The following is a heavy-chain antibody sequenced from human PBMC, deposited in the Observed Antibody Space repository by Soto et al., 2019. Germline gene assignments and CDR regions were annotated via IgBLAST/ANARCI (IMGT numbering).Heavy chain of an antibody. CDR1: GGSVSSGSYY. Sequence: QVQLQESGPGLVKPSETLSLTCTVSGGSVSSGSYYWSWIRQPPGKGLEWIGYIYYSGSTTYNPSLKSRRTISVDTSKNQFSLKLSSVTAADTAVYYCARALSYYYYHGMDVWGQGTTVTVSS. J-gene: IGHJ6*02. V-gene: IGHV4-61*01. CDR3: ARALSYYYYHGMDV. CDR2: IYYSGST.